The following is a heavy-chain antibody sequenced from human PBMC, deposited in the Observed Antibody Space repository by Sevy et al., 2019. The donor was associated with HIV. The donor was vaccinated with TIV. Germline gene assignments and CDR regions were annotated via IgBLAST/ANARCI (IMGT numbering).Heavy chain of an antibody. D-gene: IGHD3-10*01. CDR1: GFTFSDYY. J-gene: IGHJ3*02. CDR2: ISSSGSTI. Sequence: GGSLRLSCAASGFTFSDYYMSWIRQAPGKGLEWVSYISSSGSTIYYANSVKGRFTISRDNAKNSLYLQMNSLRAEDTAVYYCARGSYYGSGILRAFDIWGQGTMVTVSS. V-gene: IGHV3-11*04. CDR3: ARGSYYGSGILRAFDI.